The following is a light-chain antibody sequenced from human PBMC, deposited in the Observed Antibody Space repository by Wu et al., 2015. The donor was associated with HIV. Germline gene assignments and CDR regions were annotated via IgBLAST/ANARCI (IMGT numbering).Light chain of an antibody. CDR1: QGISSN. J-gene: IGKJ1*01. V-gene: IGKV1-8*01. Sequence: AIRITQSPSSLSASTGDRVTITCRASQGISSNLAWYQQKPGKAPKLLIYAASTLQSGVPSKFSGSGSGTDFTLTINCLQSEDFATYYCQQYYSYPWTFGQGTKVDIK. CDR2: AAS. CDR3: QQYYSYPWT.